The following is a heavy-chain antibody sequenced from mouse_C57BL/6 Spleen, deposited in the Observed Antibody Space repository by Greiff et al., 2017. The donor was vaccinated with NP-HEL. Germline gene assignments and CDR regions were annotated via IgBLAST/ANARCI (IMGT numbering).Heavy chain of an antibody. CDR3: ARYEGGYYYYAMDY. J-gene: IGHJ4*01. Sequence: DVHLVESGGGLVQPGGSLSLSCAASGFTFTDYYMSWVRQPPGKALEWLGFIRNKANGYTTEYSASVKGRFTISRDNSQSILYLQMNALRAEDSATYYCARYEGGYYYYAMDYWGQGTSVTVSS. CDR1: GFTFTDYY. CDR2: IRNKANGYTT. V-gene: IGHV7-3*01. D-gene: IGHD2-3*01.